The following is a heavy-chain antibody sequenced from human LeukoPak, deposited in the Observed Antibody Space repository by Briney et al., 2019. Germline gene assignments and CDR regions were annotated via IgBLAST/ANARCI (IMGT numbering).Heavy chain of an antibody. D-gene: IGHD3-10*02. V-gene: IGHV1-69*05. Sequence: SVKVSCKASGGTFSSYAISWVRQAHGQGLEWMGGFLPIFGTANYAQKFQGRVTITTDESTSTAYMELSSLRSEDTAVYYCARAEPVRGFDYWGQGTLVTVSS. CDR3: ARAEPVRGFDY. J-gene: IGHJ4*02. CDR2: FLPIFGTA. CDR1: GGTFSSYA.